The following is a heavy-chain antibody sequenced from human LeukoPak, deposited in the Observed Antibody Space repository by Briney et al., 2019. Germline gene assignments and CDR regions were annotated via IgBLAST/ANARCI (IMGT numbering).Heavy chain of an antibody. Sequence: SGGSLRLSCAASGFTFSSYSMNWVRQAPGKGLEWVANIKQDGSEKYYVDSVKGRFTISRDNAKNSLYLQMNSLKTEDTAVYYCTRDSLGVKGRETDYYYCYMDVWGKGTTVTVSS. CDR3: TRDSLGVKGRETDYYYCYMDV. J-gene: IGHJ6*03. CDR1: GFTFSSYS. CDR2: IKQDGSEK. V-gene: IGHV3-7*03. D-gene: IGHD3-16*01.